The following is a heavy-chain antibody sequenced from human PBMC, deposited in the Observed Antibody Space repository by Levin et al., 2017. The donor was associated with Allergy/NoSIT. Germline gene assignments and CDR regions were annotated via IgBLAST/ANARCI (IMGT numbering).Heavy chain of an antibody. CDR2: ISSSTTYI. D-gene: IGHD6-6*01. CDR3: ASDGSYDTLDI. J-gene: IGHJ3*02. CDR1: GFTFSGYT. Sequence: GESLKISCAASGFTFSGYTLNWVRQAPGKGLEWVSSISSSTTYIYYADSLKGRFTISRDDAKNSLSLQMNSLRVEDTAVYYCASDGSYDTLDIWGQGTMVTVSS. V-gene: IGHV3-21*01.